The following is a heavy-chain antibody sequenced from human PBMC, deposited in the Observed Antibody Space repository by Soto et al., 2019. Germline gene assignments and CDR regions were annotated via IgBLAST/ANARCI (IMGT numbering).Heavy chain of an antibody. CDR1: GGSISSGGYS. Sequence: PAETLSVTWAVSGGSISSGGYSWSWIRQPPGKGLEWIGYIYHSGSTYYNPSLKSRVTISVDRSKNQFSLKLSSVTAADTAVYYCARGWGKDTPMTAWGQGTLVTVSS. D-gene: IGHD5-18*01. CDR2: IYHSGST. J-gene: IGHJ4*02. CDR3: ARGWGKDTPMTA. V-gene: IGHV4-30-2*01.